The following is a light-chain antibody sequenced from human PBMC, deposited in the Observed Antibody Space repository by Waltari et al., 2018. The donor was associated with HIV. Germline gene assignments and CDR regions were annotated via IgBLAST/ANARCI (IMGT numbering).Light chain of an antibody. CDR1: QTVYSDY. J-gene: IGKJ1*01. Sequence: EFVLTQSPGTLSLSPGARATLSCRASQTVYSDYLAWYQQKPGQAPRLLISGASRRATGIPDRFSGSGSGTDFTLTISRLEPEDFAVYYCQQYGRSATFGQGTKVEIK. CDR3: QQYGRSAT. V-gene: IGKV3-20*01. CDR2: GAS.